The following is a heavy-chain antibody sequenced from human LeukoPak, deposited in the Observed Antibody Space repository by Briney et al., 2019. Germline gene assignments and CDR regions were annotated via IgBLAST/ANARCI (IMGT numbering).Heavy chain of an antibody. J-gene: IGHJ4*02. CDR3: AKGIHYGDISY. CDR1: GFTFSRDA. Sequence: GGSLRLSCAVSGFTFSRDAMSWVRQAPGKGLEWVSSIMGSGGDTYYADSVKGRFTISRDNSKNTLHLQMNSLRVEDTAMYFCAKGIHYGDISYWGQGTLVTVSS. V-gene: IGHV3-23*01. CDR2: IMGSGGDT. D-gene: IGHD4-17*01.